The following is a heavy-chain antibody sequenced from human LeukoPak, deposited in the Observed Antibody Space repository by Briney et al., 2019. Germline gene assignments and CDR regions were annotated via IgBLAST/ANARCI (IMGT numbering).Heavy chain of an antibody. D-gene: IGHD4-17*01. CDR1: GGSFSGYY. CDR3: ARIPPVTNIRYYFDY. CDR2: INHSGST. J-gene: IGHJ4*02. V-gene: IGHV4-34*01. Sequence: SETLSLTCAVYGGSFSGYYWSWLRQPPGKGLEWIGEINHSGSTNYNPSLKSRVTISVDTSKNQFSLKLSSVTAADTAVYYCARIPPVTNIRYYFDYWGQGTLVTVSS.